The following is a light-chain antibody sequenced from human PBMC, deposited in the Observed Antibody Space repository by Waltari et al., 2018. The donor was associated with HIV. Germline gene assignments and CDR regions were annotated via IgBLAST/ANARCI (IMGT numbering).Light chain of an antibody. CDR3: HSRDTDGDHYI. J-gene: IGLJ1*01. CDR2: GAN. Sequence: SSELTQDPVLSVALGQTIKITQGDSLRSFFPNWYQQTPGQAPILVVYGANRRPSGIPDRFSASNSGNTSSLIISDSQAVDEADYYCHSRDTDGDHYIFGGGTRVIV. CDR1: SLRSFF. V-gene: IGLV3-19*01.